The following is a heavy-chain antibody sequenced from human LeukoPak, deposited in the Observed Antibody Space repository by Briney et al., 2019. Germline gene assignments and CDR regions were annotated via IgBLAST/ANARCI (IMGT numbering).Heavy chain of an antibody. CDR3: ARAAGYSSGWYRGYNWFDP. CDR2: IYYSGST. J-gene: IGHJ5*02. V-gene: IGHV4-59*01. CDR1: GGSISSYY. D-gene: IGHD6-19*01. Sequence: SETLSLTCTVSGGSISSYYWSWIRQPPGKGLEWIGYIYYSGSTNYNPSLKSRVTISVDTSKNQFTLKLSSVTAADTAVYYCARAAGYSSGWYRGYNWFDPWGQGTLVTVSS.